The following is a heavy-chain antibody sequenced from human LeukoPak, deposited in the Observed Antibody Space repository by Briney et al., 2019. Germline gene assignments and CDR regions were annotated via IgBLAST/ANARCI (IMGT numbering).Heavy chain of an antibody. CDR1: GYSFTSYA. D-gene: IGHD5-18*01. J-gene: IGHJ4*02. Sequence: ASVKVSCTASGYSFTSYAMHWVRQAPGQRLEWMGWINAGNGNTKYSQKFQGRVTITRDTSASTAYMELSSLRSEDTAVYYCARDQRAHVDTAMVTWGQGTLVTVSS. CDR2: INAGNGNT. CDR3: ARDQRAHVDTAMVT. V-gene: IGHV1-3*01.